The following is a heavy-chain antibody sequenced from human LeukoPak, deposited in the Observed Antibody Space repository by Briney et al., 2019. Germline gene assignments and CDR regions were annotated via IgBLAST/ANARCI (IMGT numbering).Heavy chain of an antibody. V-gene: IGHV3-23*01. CDR2: ISGSGGST. J-gene: IGHJ4*02. Sequence: GGSLRLSCAASGFTLSSYAMSWVRQAPGKGLEWVSAISGSGGSTYYADSVKGRFTISRDNSKNTLYLQMNSLRAEDTAVYYCAKDGPGLWFGELYYFDYWGQGTLVTVSS. D-gene: IGHD3-10*01. CDR1: GFTLSSYA. CDR3: AKDGPGLWFGELYYFDY.